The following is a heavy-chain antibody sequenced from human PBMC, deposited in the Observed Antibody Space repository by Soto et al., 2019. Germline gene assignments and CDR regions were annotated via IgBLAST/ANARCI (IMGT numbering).Heavy chain of an antibody. D-gene: IGHD2-2*01. CDR2: IDQSGST. V-gene: IGHV4-34*01. CDR3: ARFRRGPAALFDKN. Sequence: PSETLSLTCAVYGGPFSGFYWSWMRQPPGKELEWFGEIDQSGSTNYNPSLKSRVTMSVDTSKNQFSLNLRSVTAADTATYYCARFRRGPAALFDKNWGQGTQVTVSS. J-gene: IGHJ4*02. CDR1: GGPFSGFY.